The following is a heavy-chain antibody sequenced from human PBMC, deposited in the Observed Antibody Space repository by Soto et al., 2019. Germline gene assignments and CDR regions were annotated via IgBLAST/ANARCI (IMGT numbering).Heavy chain of an antibody. Sequence: GASVNVSCKASGYTFTGYYMHWVRQAPGQGLEWMGWINPNSGGTNYAQKFQGWVTMTRDTSISTAYMELSRLRSDDTAVYYCARALREGIAAAGSDYWGQGTLVTVSS. CDR2: INPNSGGT. CDR3: ARALREGIAAAGSDY. J-gene: IGHJ4*02. V-gene: IGHV1-2*04. CDR1: GYTFTGYY. D-gene: IGHD6-13*01.